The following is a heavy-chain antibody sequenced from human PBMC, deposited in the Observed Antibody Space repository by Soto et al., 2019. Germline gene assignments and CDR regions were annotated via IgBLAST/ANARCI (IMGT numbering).Heavy chain of an antibody. J-gene: IGHJ4*02. CDR2: ISGSGGST. V-gene: IGHV3-23*01. D-gene: IGHD4-17*01. Sequence: VGSLRLSCAASGLTFSSYAMSWVCQAPGKGLELVSAISGSGGSTYYADSVKGRFTISRDNSKNTLYLQMNSLRAEDTAVYYCEKEGSYGPLDYWGQGTLVTVSS. CDR1: GLTFSSYA. CDR3: EKEGSYGPLDY.